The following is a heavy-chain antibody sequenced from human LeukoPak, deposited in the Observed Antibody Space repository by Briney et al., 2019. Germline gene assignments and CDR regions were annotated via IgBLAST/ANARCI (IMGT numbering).Heavy chain of an antibody. D-gene: IGHD2-2*01. CDR2: IYYSGST. CDR3: ARALRGPPAAILAAFDY. CDR1: GGSISSSSYY. Sequence: SETLSLTCTVSGGSISSSSYYWGWIRQPPGKGLEWIGRIYYSGSTYYNPSLKSRVTISVDTYKNQFSLKLSSVTAADTAVYYCARALRGPPAAILAAFDYWGQGTLVTVSS. J-gene: IGHJ4*02. V-gene: IGHV4-39*07.